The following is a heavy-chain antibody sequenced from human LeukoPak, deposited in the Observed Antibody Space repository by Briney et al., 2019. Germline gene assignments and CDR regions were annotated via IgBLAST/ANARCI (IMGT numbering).Heavy chain of an antibody. Sequence: GRSLRLSCAASGFTFSSYAMHWVRQAPGKGLEWVAVISYDGSNKYYADSVKGRFTISRDNSKNTLYLQMNSLRAEDTAVYYCARGKVAAGPIDCWGQGTLVTVSS. CDR1: GFTFSSYA. CDR3: ARGKVAAGPIDC. V-gene: IGHV3-30*04. CDR2: ISYDGSNK. J-gene: IGHJ4*02. D-gene: IGHD6-6*01.